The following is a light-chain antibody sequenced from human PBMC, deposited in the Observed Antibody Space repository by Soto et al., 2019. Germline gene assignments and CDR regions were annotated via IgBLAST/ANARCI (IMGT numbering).Light chain of an antibody. CDR3: QKYGSSPRT. Sequence: IVVTQSPGTLTLSPWERATLSGRASQSVSSSYLSWYQQKRVQAPSLLMYGAYRRATGIPERFSGSGSGTEFTLPISRLEPEDFAVYYCQKYGSSPRTFGQGTKVDIK. CDR2: GAY. CDR1: QSVSSSY. J-gene: IGKJ1*01. V-gene: IGKV3-20*01.